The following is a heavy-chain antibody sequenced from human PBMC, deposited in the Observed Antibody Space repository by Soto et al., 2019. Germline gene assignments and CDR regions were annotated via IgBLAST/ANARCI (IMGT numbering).Heavy chain of an antibody. CDR2: IGRRSDI. V-gene: IGHV3-21*01. Sequence: LRLSCEASGFSFITYSMHWVRQSPGKGLEWVSSIGRRSDIYYADSVKGRFTISRDNAKNSVSLQMNSLRDVDTAVYYCAREETAWPLAYGLDVWGQGTTVTVSS. CDR3: AREETAWPLAYGLDV. J-gene: IGHJ6*02. CDR1: GFSFITYS. D-gene: IGHD2-21*02.